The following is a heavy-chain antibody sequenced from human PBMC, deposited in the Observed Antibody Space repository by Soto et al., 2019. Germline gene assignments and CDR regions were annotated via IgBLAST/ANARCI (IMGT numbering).Heavy chain of an antibody. V-gene: IGHV1-46*01. CDR2: INPSGGST. Sequence: AASVKVSCKASGYTFTSYYMHWGRQAPGQGLEWMGIINPSGGSTSYAQKFQGRVTMTRDTSTSTVYMQLSSLRPEDTVVYYCARAQLVPARRNTFDYWGQGTLVTVSS. CDR1: GYTFTSYY. CDR3: ARAQLVPARRNTFDY. J-gene: IGHJ4*02. D-gene: IGHD6-13*01.